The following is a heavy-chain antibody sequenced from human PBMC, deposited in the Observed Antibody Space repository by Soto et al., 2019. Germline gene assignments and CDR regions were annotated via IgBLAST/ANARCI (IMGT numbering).Heavy chain of an antibody. CDR2: IVPLFGSA. CDR1: GGTFSNYA. CDR3: AREAGGSNIAAVLLDP. V-gene: IGHV1-69*13. D-gene: IGHD3-3*02. J-gene: IGHJ5*02. Sequence: SVKVSCKASGGTFSNYAINWVRQAPGQGLEWMGGIVPLFGSANYAQKFQGRVTITADESTTTAYMELSSLTSEDTAVYYCAREAGGSNIAAVLLDPWGQGTLVTV.